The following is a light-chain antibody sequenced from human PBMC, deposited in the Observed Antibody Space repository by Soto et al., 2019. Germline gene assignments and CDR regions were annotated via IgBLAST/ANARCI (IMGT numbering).Light chain of an antibody. Sequence: DVVMTQSPLSLPVTLGQPASISCSSSQSLVHSDGNTYLSWFQQRPGQSPRRLIYQVSHRDSGVPDRFSGGGSGTDFTLKISRVEAEDVGAYYCMQGTHWPQTFGQGTKGDIK. CDR3: MQGTHWPQT. CDR2: QVS. J-gene: IGKJ1*01. V-gene: IGKV2-30*02. CDR1: QSLVHSDGNTY.